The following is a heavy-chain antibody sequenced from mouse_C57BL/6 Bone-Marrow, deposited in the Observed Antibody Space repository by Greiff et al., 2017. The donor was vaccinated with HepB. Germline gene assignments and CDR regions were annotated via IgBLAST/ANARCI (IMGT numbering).Heavy chain of an antibody. CDR2: IYPRSGNT. V-gene: IGHV1-81*01. CDR3: ARAITTVGADY. J-gene: IGHJ2*01. CDR1: GYTFTSYG. D-gene: IGHD1-1*01. Sequence: VQLQQPGAELARPGASVKLSCKASGYTFTSYGITWVKQGPGQGLEWIGVIYPRSGNTNYNEKFKGKATLTADKSSSTAYMELRSLTSEDSAVYFCARAITTVGADYWGQGTTLTVSS.